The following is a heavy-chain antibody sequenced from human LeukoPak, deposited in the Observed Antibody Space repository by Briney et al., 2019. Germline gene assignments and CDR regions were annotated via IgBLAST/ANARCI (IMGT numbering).Heavy chain of an antibody. D-gene: IGHD3-10*01. CDR1: GFTFSDYY. J-gene: IGHJ4*02. CDR3: AKSLVVRGVVISPYDY. Sequence: GGSLRLSCAASGFTFSDYYMSWIRQAPGKGLEWVSYISSSGSTIYYADSVKGRFTISRDNAKNSLYLQMNSLRAEDTAVYYCAKSLVVRGVVISPYDYWGQGTLVTVSS. V-gene: IGHV3-11*01. CDR2: ISSSGSTI.